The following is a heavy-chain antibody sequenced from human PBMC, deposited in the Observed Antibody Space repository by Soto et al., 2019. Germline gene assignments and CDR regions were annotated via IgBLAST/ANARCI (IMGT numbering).Heavy chain of an antibody. CDR3: ARIYCTTSTCDSWFDP. CDR1: GYTFTTFW. D-gene: IGHD2-8*01. J-gene: IGHJ5*02. Sequence: HGESLKISCTGLGYTFTTFWISRVRQMPGKGPEGMGRIDPRDTYATHSPDFQGHVTISADKDTSTAYLQWRSMKASDTAMYFCARIYCTTSTCDSWFDPWGQGTLVTVSS. V-gene: IGHV5-10-1*01. CDR2: IDPRDTYA.